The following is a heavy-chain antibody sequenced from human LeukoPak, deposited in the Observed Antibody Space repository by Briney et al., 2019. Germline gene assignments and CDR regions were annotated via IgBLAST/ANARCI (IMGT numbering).Heavy chain of an antibody. J-gene: IGHJ4*02. V-gene: IGHV7-4-1*02. D-gene: IGHD6-19*01. CDR3: AKSHSSGWSEDY. Sequence: ASVKVSCKASGYTFTSHAINWVRQAPGQGLEYMGWINTNTGNPTYAQGFTGRFVFSLDTSVNTAYLQISSLKTEDIAIYYCAKSHSSGWSEDYWGQGTLVTVSS. CDR2: INTNTGNP. CDR1: GYTFTSHA.